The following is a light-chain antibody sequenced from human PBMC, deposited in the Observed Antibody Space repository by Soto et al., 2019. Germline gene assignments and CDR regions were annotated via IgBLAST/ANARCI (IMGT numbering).Light chain of an antibody. CDR3: QQRSNWPPIT. J-gene: IGKJ5*01. CDR2: GAT. CDR1: QSFNSN. Sequence: EIVMTQSPATLSVSPGERATLSCRASQSFNSNLSWYHHKPGQAPKLLNYGATSRATGIPDRFSGSGSGTDFTLTISRLEPEDFAVYYCQQRSNWPPITFGQGTRLEIK. V-gene: IGKV3D-20*02.